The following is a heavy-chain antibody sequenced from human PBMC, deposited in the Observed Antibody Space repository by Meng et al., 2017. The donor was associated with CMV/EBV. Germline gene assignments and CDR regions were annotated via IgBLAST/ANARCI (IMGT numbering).Heavy chain of an antibody. Sequence: GSLRLSCAVYGGSFSGYYWSWIRQSPGKGLEWIGEINHSGSTNYNPSLKSRVTISVDTSKNQFSLRLSSVTAADTAVYYCARAPADEIINNCWFDPWGQGTLVTVSS. V-gene: IGHV4-34*01. CDR3: ARAPADEIINNCWFDP. J-gene: IGHJ5*02. CDR1: GGSFSGYY. D-gene: IGHD3-10*01. CDR2: INHSGST.